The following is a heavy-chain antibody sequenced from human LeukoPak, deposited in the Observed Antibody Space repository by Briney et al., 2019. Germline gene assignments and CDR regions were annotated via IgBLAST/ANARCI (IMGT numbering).Heavy chain of an antibody. CDR1: GGTFSIYA. J-gene: IGHJ6*02. V-gene: IGHV1-69*04. CDR3: ARGSLYGDYELNCYYGMDV. Sequence: GSSVHVSFKASGGTFSIYAISWVRQAPGQGLAWMGRSIPIRGISKYAQKFQGRVTITADKSTSTAYMELSSLRSEDTAVYYCARGSLYGDYELNCYYGMDVWGQGTTVTVSS. CDR2: SIPIRGIS. D-gene: IGHD4-17*01.